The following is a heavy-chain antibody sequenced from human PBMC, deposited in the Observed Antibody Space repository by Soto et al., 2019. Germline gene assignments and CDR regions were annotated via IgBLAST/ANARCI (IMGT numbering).Heavy chain of an antibody. J-gene: IGHJ4*02. D-gene: IGHD5-12*01. Sequence: QLQLQESGPGLVKPSETLSLTCTVSGGSISSSSYYWGWIRQPPGKGLEWIGSTYYSGSTYYNPSLKSRVTISVDTSKNQFSLKLSSVTAADTAVYYCARTNSGYDKISDYWGQGTLVTVSS. V-gene: IGHV4-39*01. CDR2: TYYSGST. CDR1: GGSISSSSYY. CDR3: ARTNSGYDKISDY.